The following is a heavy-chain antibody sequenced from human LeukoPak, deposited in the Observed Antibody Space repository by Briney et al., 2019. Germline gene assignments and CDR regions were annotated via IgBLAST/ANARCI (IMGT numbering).Heavy chain of an antibody. CDR1: GFSFSDHG. CDR2: MSYDGSNK. CDR3: ARDNYYSVMDV. V-gene: IGHV3-30*03. Sequence: GRSLRLSCAASGFSFSDHGMHWVRQAPGKGLEWVAVMSYDGSNKDYADSVKGRFTISRDNSKNTLYLQMNSLRAEDTAVYYCARDNYYSVMDVWGQGTTVTVSS. J-gene: IGHJ6*02.